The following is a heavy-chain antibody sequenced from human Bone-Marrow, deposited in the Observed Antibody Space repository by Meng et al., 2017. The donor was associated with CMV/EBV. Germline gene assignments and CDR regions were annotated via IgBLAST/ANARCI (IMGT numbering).Heavy chain of an antibody. CDR1: GYTFTGYY. V-gene: IGHV1-2*02. CDR3: ASTLGYYDYVWGSYWSS. CDR2: INPNSGGT. Sequence: ASVKVSCKASGYTFTGYYMHWVRQAPGQGLEWMGWINPNSGGTNYAQKFQGRVTMTRDTSISTAYMELSRLRSDDTAVYYCASTLGYYDYVWGSYWSSWGQGPLVTVYS. D-gene: IGHD3-16*01. J-gene: IGHJ5*02.